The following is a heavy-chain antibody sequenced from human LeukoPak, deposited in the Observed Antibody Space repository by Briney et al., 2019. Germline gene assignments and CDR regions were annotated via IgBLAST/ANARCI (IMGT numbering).Heavy chain of an antibody. CDR3: ARTTAAPVLDY. CDR1: GGSISSSSYY. CDR2: IYYSGST. V-gene: IGHV4-39*07. Sequence: PSETLSLTCTVSGGSISSSSYYWGWIPQPPGKGRVWIGSIYYSGSTYYNPSLKSRVTISVDTSKTQFSLKLSSVTAADTAVYYCARTTAAPVLDYWGQGTLVTVSS. D-gene: IGHD4-17*01. J-gene: IGHJ4*02.